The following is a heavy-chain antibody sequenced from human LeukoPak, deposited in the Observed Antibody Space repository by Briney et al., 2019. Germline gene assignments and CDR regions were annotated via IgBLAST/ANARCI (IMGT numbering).Heavy chain of an antibody. V-gene: IGHV4-34*01. Sequence: PSETLSLTCAVYGGSFSGYYWSWIRQPPGKGLEWIGEINHSGSTNYNPSLKSRVTLSVDTSKNQFSLKLSSVTAADTAVYYCARMVPRASWLQLHRNYFDYWGQGTLVTVSS. CDR3: ARMVPRASWLQLHRNYFDY. J-gene: IGHJ4*02. D-gene: IGHD5-24*01. CDR2: INHSGST. CDR1: GGSFSGYY.